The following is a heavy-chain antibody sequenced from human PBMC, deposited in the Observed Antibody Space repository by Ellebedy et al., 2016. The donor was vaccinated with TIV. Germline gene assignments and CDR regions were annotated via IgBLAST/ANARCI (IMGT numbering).Heavy chain of an antibody. V-gene: IGHV4-34*01. CDR3: ARGRGARGSSFDP. Sequence: ESLKISCTVSGGSIGSYFWSWIRQPPGKGLEWIGEIIQSGRTNYNPSLKSRVIISVDTSKNQLSLNLSSVTAADTAVYYCARGRGARGSSFDPWGQGTLVTVSS. J-gene: IGHJ5*02. CDR2: IIQSGRT. D-gene: IGHD3-10*01. CDR1: GGSIGSYF.